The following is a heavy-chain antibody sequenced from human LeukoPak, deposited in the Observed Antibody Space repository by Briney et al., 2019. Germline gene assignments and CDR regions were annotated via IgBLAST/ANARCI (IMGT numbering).Heavy chain of an antibody. V-gene: IGHV1-69*04. D-gene: IGHD3-10*01. CDR3: AIMVRGVIMRNHDY. CDR1: GGTFSSYA. J-gene: IGHJ4*02. Sequence: SVKVSCKASGGTFSSYAISWVRQAPGQGLEWMGRIIPILGIANYAQKFQGRVTITADKSTSTAYMELSSLRSEDTAVYYCAIMVRGVIMRNHDYWGQGTLVTVSS. CDR2: IIPILGIA.